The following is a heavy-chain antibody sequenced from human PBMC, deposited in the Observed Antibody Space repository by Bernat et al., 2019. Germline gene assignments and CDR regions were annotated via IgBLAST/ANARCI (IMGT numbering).Heavy chain of an antibody. D-gene: IGHD3-10*01. CDR2: INPSGGST. CDR1: GYTFTSYY. Sequence: QVQLVQSGAEVKKPGASVKVSCKASGYTFTSYYMHWVRQAPGQGLEWMGIINPSGGSTSYAQKFQGRVTMTRDTSTSTVYMELSSLRSEDTAVYYCARGGKYSAGSMVRGVKKGVAFDIWGQGTMVTVSS. V-gene: IGHV1-46*03. J-gene: IGHJ3*02. CDR3: ARGGKYSAGSMVRGVKKGVAFDI.